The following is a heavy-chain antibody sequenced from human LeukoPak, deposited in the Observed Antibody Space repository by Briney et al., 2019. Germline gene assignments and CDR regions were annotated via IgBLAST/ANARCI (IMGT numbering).Heavy chain of an antibody. CDR3: ARAAIRVDFFDS. CDR1: GFLFGGHA. V-gene: IGHV3-21*01. CDR2: ISSHAAYI. J-gene: IGHJ4*02. Sequence: GGSLRLSCAASGFLFGGHAMVWVRQAPGKGLECVSSISSHAAYINYADSVKGRFTISRDNDKNSLFLDMKSPRVDDTAVYFCARAAIRVDFFDSWGQGTLVTVSS. D-gene: IGHD2-2*01.